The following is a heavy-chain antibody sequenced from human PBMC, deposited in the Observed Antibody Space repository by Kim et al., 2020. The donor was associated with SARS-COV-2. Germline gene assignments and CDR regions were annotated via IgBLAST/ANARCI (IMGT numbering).Heavy chain of an antibody. J-gene: IGHJ4*02. CDR3: ARSTVVTPVDY. CDR2: IYYSGST. V-gene: IGHV4-61*01. CDR1: GGSVSSGSYY. Sequence: SETLSLTCTVSGGSVSSGSYYWSWIRQPPGKGLEWIGYIYYSGSTNYNPSLKSRVTISVDTSKNQFSLKLSSVTAADTAVYYCARSTVVTPVDYWGQGT. D-gene: IGHD2-21*02.